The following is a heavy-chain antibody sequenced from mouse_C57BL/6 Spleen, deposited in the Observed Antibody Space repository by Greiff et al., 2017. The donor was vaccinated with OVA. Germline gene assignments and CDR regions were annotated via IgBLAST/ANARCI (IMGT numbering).Heavy chain of an antibody. V-gene: IGHV1-39*01. CDR3: ERGSTAVVSPGFDY. CDR2: INPNYGTT. D-gene: IGHD1-1*01. CDR1: GYSFTDYN. Sequence: EVQLQQSGPELVKPGASVKISCKASGYSFTDYNMNWVKQSNGKSLEWIGVINPNYGTTSYNKKFKGKATLTVDQSSSTAYMQLNSLTSEDSAVYYCERGSTAVVSPGFDYWGQGTTLTVSS. J-gene: IGHJ2*01.